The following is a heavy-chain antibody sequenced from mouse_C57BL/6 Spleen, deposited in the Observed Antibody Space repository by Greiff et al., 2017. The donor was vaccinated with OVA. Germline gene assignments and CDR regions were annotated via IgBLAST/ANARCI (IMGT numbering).Heavy chain of an antibody. Sequence: VQLQQSGAELVRPGASVTLSCTASGFTITDDCMHWVKQRPEQGLEWIGLIDPDSGATEYTSKFPGKATITADTTSNTAYLQLSSLTSEDTDVYYCTITTVVAEAMDYWGQGTSVTVSS. CDR3: TITTVVAEAMDY. J-gene: IGHJ4*01. D-gene: IGHD1-1*01. CDR2: IDPDSGAT. V-gene: IGHV14-4*01. CDR1: GFTITDDC.